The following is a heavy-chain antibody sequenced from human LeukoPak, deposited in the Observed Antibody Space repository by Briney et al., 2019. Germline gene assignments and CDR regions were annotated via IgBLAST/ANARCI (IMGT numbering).Heavy chain of an antibody. CDR3: AYGYCSGGSCYSFDY. V-gene: IGHV1-18*01. J-gene: IGHJ4*02. D-gene: IGHD2-15*01. CDR1: GYTFTSYG. Sequence: ASVKVSCKASGYTFTSYGISWVRQAPGQGLEWMGWISAYNGNTNYAQKLQGRVTMTTDTSTSTAYMGLRSLRSDDTAVYYCAYGYCSGGSCYSFDYWGQGTLVTVSS. CDR2: ISAYNGNT.